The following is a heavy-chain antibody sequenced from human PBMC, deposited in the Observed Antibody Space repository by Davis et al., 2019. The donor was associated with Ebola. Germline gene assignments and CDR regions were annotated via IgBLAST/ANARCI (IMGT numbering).Heavy chain of an antibody. V-gene: IGHV3-23*01. D-gene: IGHD1-26*01. Sequence: SLNLSCASSGFISTSDAMCWARQAPGKALEWSPATCGSGGSTYYAELVKGRFTISRDNSKNTLYLQMNSLRSDDTAVYYCARVRYRRLLSGYYWCQGTLVAVSS. CDR2: TCGSGGST. J-gene: IGHJ4*02. CDR3: ARVRYRRLLSGYY. CDR1: GFISTSDA.